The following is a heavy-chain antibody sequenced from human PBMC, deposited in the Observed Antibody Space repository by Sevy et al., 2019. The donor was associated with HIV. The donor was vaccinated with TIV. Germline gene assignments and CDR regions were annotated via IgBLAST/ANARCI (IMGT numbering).Heavy chain of an antibody. CDR3: ARVKAVAREYYFDY. J-gene: IGHJ4*02. CDR2: ISAYNGNT. D-gene: IGHD6-19*01. Sequence: GESLKISCKASGYTFTSYGISWVRQAPGQGLEWMGWISAYNGNTNYAQKLQGRVTMTTDTSTSTAYMELRSLRSDDTAVYYCARVKAVAREYYFDYWGQGTLVTVSS. V-gene: IGHV1-18*01. CDR1: GYTFTSYG.